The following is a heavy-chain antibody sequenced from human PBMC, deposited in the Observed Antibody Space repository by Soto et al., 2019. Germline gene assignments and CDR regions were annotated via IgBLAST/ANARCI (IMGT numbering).Heavy chain of an antibody. V-gene: IGHV3-23*01. CDR3: AKEADRTTVASHYFDY. CDR2: ISGSGGST. D-gene: IGHD4-17*01. Sequence: GGSLRLSCAASGFTFSSYAMSWVRQAPGKGLEWVSAISGSGGSTYYADSVKGRFTISRDNSKNTLYLQMNSLRAEDTAVYYCAKEADRTTVASHYFDYWGQGTLVTVSS. CDR1: GFTFSSYA. J-gene: IGHJ4*02.